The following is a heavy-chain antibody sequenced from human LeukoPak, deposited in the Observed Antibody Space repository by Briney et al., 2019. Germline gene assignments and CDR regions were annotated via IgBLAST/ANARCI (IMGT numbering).Heavy chain of an antibody. CDR2: IYYNGNT. J-gene: IGHJ4*02. Sequence: PSETLSLTCTVSGGSISTDNCYWGWIRQPPGKGLEWIGSIYYNGNTYYNPSLKSRVTISVDTSKNHFSLKLTSVTAADTATYYCARETSLAGFASGLGFNYWGQGILVSVSS. D-gene: IGHD6-19*01. V-gene: IGHV4-39*07. CDR3: ARETSLAGFASGLGFNY. CDR1: GGSISTDNCY.